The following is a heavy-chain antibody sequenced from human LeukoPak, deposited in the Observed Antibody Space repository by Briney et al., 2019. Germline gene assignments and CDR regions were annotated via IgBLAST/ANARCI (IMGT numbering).Heavy chain of an antibody. CDR2: INHSGST. D-gene: IGHD1-26*01. Sequence: SETLSLTCAVYGGSFSGYYWSWIRQPPGKGLEWIGEINHSGSTNYNPSLKSRVTISVDTSKNQFSLKLSSVTAADTAVYYCARGPRIVGASGVGYWGRGTLVTVSS. J-gene: IGHJ4*02. CDR3: ARGPRIVGASGVGY. V-gene: IGHV4-34*01. CDR1: GGSFSGYY.